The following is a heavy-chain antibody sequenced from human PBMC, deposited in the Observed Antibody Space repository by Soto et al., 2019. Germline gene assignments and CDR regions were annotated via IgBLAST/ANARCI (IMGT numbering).Heavy chain of an antibody. J-gene: IGHJ4*02. CDR1: GFTFSSYA. CDR2: ISGSGGST. Sequence: PGESLKISCXASGFTFSSYAMSWVRQAPGKGLEWVSSISGSGGSTYYADSVKGRFTISRDNSKNTLYLQMNSLRAEDTALYYCALSTNGGSPYWGQGTLVTVSS. D-gene: IGHD2-8*01. CDR3: ALSTNGGSPY. V-gene: IGHV3-23*01.